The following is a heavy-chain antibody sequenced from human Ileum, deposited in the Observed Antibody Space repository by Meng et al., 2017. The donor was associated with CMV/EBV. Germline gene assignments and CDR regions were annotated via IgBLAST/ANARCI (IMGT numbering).Heavy chain of an antibody. CDR2: IYYNKRS. D-gene: IGHD4-11*01. Sequence: GSFIKVCGRSVGWTRRPAGEWMGWISSIYYNKRSSYNPSVKRRVTISIDTSKTQFSLELSSVTAADTAVYYCARHSAMTSVSLGAWGQGTLVTVSS. V-gene: IGHV4-39*01. J-gene: IGHJ5*02. CDR3: ARHSAMTSVSLGA. CDR1: GSFIKVCGRS.